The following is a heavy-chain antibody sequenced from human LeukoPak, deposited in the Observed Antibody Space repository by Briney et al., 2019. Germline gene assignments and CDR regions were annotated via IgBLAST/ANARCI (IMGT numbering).Heavy chain of an antibody. J-gene: IGHJ4*02. CDR2: IKSKNDGGKT. V-gene: IGHV3-15*01. D-gene: IGHD2-2*01. CDR1: GFTFSNAW. Sequence: PGGSLRLSCAASGFTFSNAWMSWVRQAPGKGVEWVGRIKSKNDGGKTDYAAAGKGKFTISTDDSKNTLYLQMNSLKPEDTAVYYCTTDGVVVVPAAMPGDYWGQGTLVTVSS. CDR3: TTDGVVVVPAAMPGDY.